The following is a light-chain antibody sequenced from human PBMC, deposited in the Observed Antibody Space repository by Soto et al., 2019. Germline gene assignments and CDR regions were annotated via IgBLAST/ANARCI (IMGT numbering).Light chain of an antibody. J-gene: IGKJ2*01. CDR2: WAS. V-gene: IGKV4-1*01. Sequence: EIVMTQSPDSLSVSLGERATITCKSSQTVLHDTDSRNYLSWFQQKPRQPPKLLISWASTRESGVPARFSGRRAGKNFNFNLHRPQGGEVARYYCQQYYGTPLTFGQGSKLDIK. CDR3: QQYYGTPLT. CDR1: QTVLHDTDSRNY.